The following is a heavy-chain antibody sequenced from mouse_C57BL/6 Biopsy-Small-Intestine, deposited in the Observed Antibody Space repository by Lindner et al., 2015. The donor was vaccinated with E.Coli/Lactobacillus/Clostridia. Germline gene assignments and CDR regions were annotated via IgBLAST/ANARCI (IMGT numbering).Heavy chain of an antibody. Sequence: VQLQESGGGLVKPGGPLKLSCAASGFTFSDYGMHWVRQTPEKGLEWVAYISIGSSDIYYADTVKGRFTISRDNAKNTLFLQMTSLRSEDTAMYFCTRGPYYAMDYWGQGTSVTVSS. J-gene: IGHJ4*01. CDR1: GFTFSDYG. V-gene: IGHV5-17*01. D-gene: IGHD3-3*01. CDR3: TRGPYYAMDY. CDR2: ISIGSSDI.